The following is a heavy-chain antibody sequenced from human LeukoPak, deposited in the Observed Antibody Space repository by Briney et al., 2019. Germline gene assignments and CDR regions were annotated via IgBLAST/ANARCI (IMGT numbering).Heavy chain of an antibody. CDR3: AKEPDAYTSGWYFQD. V-gene: IGHV3-30*18. Sequence: PGGSLRLSCAASGFTFSSYGMQWVRQAPGKGLEWVAVISYDGITTFYADSVRGRFTVSRDNSKNTLDLQMDSLRTEDTAVYFCAKEPDAYTSGWYFQDWGQGTLVTVSS. J-gene: IGHJ1*01. CDR1: GFTFSSYG. CDR2: ISYDGITT. D-gene: IGHD6-25*01.